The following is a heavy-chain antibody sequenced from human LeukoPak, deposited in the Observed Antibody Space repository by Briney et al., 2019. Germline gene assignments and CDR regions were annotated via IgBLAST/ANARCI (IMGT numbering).Heavy chain of an antibody. J-gene: IGHJ2*01. D-gene: IGHD2-21*01. Sequence: SQTLSLTCVISGDSVVSNSTACNWIRQSPSRGLEWLGRTYYRSKWYNDCAVSMKSRITINPDTSKNQFSLQLNSVTPEDTAVYYCARDLVAGHWYFDLWGRGTLVTVSS. CDR1: GDSVVSNSTA. CDR3: ARDLVAGHWYFDL. V-gene: IGHV6-1*01. CDR2: TYYRSKWYN.